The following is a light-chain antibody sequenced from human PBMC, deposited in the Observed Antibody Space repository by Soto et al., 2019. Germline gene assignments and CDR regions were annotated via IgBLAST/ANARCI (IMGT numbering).Light chain of an antibody. J-gene: IGKJ1*01. CDR2: DAS. V-gene: IGKV1-5*01. Sequence: DIQMTQSPSTLSASVGDRVTITCRASQSIGRFLAWYQHQPGKAPKLLIYDASTLESGVPSRFSGTGSGTEFTFAITSLQPEDVVTYYCQQCYMGWTFGQGTKVDFK. CDR1: QSIGRF. CDR3: QQCYMGWT.